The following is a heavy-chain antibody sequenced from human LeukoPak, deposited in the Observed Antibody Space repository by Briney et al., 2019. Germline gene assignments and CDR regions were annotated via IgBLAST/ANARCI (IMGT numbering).Heavy chain of an antibody. CDR2: MNPNSANT. J-gene: IGHJ4*02. CDR1: GYTFTSYD. D-gene: IGHD3-3*01. Sequence: ASVKLSCKASGYTFTSYDINRVRQATGHGLECLGWMNPNSANTAYAQKFQGRVTITRNTSTSTAYMELSSLRSEDTAVYYCARAGIGFTDYWGQGTLVTVSS. CDR3: ARAGIGFTDY. V-gene: IGHV1-8*03.